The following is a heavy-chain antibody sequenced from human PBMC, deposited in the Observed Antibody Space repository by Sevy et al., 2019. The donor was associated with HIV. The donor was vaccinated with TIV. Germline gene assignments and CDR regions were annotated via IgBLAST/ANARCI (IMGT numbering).Heavy chain of an antibody. CDR3: AKTLQKLPFHPHYFDY. CDR2: ISATGGST. Sequence: GGSLRLSCAASGFTLGSYTMNWVRQAPGEGLEWDASISATGGSTYYADSVKGRFTISRDVSKGLLYLQMNSLTAEDTAIFYCAKTLQKLPFHPHYFDYWGQGTLVTVSS. V-gene: IGHV3-23*01. D-gene: IGHD2-21*02. CDR1: GFTLGSYT. J-gene: IGHJ4*02.